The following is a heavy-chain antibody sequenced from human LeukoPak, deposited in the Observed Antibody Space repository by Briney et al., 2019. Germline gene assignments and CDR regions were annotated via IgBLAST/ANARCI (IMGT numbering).Heavy chain of an antibody. Sequence: GGSLRLSCAASGFIFSSYNMSWVRQAPGKGLEWVSVIYSGGSTYYADSVKGRFTISRDNSKNTLYLQMNSLRAEDTAVYYCASLGGSSEDYWGQGTLVTVSS. CDR2: IYSGGST. D-gene: IGHD1-26*01. CDR3: ASLGGSSEDY. V-gene: IGHV3-53*01. J-gene: IGHJ4*02. CDR1: GFIFSSYN.